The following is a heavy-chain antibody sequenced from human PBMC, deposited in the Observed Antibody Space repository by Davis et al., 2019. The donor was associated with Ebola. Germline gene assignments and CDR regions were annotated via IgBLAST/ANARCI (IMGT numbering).Heavy chain of an antibody. D-gene: IGHD2-21*02. CDR3: AKDAAVVTAIDWYFDL. CDR2: IRYDGSNK. J-gene: IGHJ2*01. CDR1: GFTFSSYG. Sequence: GGSLRLSCAASGFTFSSYGMHWVRQAPGKGLEWVAFIRYDGSNKYYADSVKGRFTISRDNSKNTLYLQMNSLRAEDTAVYYCAKDAAVVTAIDWYFDLWGRGTLVTVSS. V-gene: IGHV3-30*02.